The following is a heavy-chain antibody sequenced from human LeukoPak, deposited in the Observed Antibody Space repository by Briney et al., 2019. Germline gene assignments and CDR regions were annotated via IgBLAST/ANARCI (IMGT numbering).Heavy chain of an antibody. Sequence: GGSLRLSCAASGFTLSSHSMTWVRQAPGKGLEWVSGISGSGGSTYYADSVKGRFTISRDNSKNTLYLQMNSLRAEDTAVYYCAKEGVSSWDSDIWGQETMVTVSS. D-gene: IGHD3-16*02. V-gene: IGHV3-23*01. J-gene: IGHJ3*02. CDR2: ISGSGGST. CDR1: GFTLSSHS. CDR3: AKEGVSSWDSDI.